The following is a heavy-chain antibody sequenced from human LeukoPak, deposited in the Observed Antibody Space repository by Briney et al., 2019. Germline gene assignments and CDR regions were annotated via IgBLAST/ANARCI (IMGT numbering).Heavy chain of an antibody. J-gene: IGHJ5*02. CDR1: GITFSSYG. CDR3: ARSPRRSLNWFDP. V-gene: IGHV3-33*01. Sequence: PGRSLRLSCAASGITFSSYGMHWVRQAPGKGLEWVAVIWYDGSNKYYADSVKGRFTISRDHSKNTLYLQMNSLRAEDTAVYYCARSPRRSLNWFDPWGQGTLVTVSS. CDR2: IWYDGSNK.